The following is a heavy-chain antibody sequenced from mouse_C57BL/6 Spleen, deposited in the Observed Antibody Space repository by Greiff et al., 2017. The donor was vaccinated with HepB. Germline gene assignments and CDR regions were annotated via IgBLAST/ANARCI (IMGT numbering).Heavy chain of an antibody. D-gene: IGHD1-1*01. J-gene: IGHJ1*03. CDR2: IYPGSGST. CDR1: GYTFTSYW. Sequence: QVQLKQSGAELVKPGASVKMSCKASGYTFTSYWITWVKQRPGQGLEWIGDIYPGSGSTNYNEKFKSKATLTVDTSSSTAYMQLSSLTSEDSAVYYCARSGYYYGSSPGYFDVWGTGTTVTVSS. V-gene: IGHV1-55*01. CDR3: ARSGYYYGSSPGYFDV.